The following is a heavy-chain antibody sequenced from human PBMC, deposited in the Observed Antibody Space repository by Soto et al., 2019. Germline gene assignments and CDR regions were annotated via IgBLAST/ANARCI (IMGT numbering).Heavy chain of an antibody. J-gene: IGHJ5*02. V-gene: IGHV3-23*01. CDR1: GFTFSSYA. CDR3: AKAQEQLVRGCRFDP. CDR2: ISGSGGST. Sequence: SLRLSCAASGFTFSSYAMSWVRQAPGKGLEWVSAISGSGGSTYYADSVKGRFTISRDNSKNTLYLQMNSLRAEDTAVYYCAKAQEQLVRGCRFDPWGQGTLVTVSS. D-gene: IGHD6-13*01.